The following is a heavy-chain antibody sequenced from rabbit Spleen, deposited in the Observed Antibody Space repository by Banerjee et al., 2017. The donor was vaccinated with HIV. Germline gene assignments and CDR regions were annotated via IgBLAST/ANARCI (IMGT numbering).Heavy chain of an antibody. CDR2: INAVTGKA. V-gene: IGHV1S40*01. Sequence: QSLEESGGGLVQPEGSLALTCKASGFSFSSSDYICWVRQAPGKGPEWIAYINAVTGKAVYASWAKGRFTFSKTSSTTVTLQMTSLTAADTATYFCARDLAGVIGWNFGWWGQGTLVTVS. CDR1: GFSFSSSDY. CDR3: ARDLAGVIGWNFGW. J-gene: IGHJ4*01. D-gene: IGHD4-1*01.